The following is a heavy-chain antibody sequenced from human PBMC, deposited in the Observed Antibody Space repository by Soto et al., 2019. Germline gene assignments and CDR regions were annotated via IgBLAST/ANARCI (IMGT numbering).Heavy chain of an antibody. V-gene: IGHV1-46*01. CDR2: INPSGGRT. J-gene: IGHJ1*01. CDR1: GYTFTTYS. Sequence: ASVKVSCKASGYTFTTYSMHWVRQTPGHGLEWMGVINPSGGRTSYAQKFQGRVTMTRDTSTSTVHMELSNLRSEDTAVYFCSREGVYEVLPGINFLLYPLKNGARGPLVPVS. CDR3: SREGVYEVLPGINFLLYPLKN. D-gene: IGHD3-9*01.